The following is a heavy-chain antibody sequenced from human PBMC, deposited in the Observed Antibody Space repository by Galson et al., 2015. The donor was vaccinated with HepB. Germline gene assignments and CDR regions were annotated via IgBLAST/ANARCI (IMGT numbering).Heavy chain of an antibody. CDR2: ISPYNGNT. D-gene: IGHD6-13*01. V-gene: IGHV1-18*01. Sequence: SVKVSCKASGYNFITYGISWVRQAPGQGLEWVGWISPYNGNTNYAQHLRGRVTMTTDTSTGTAYMELRSLRSDDTAVYFCARGFSGSWSPYYFDFWGQGTLVTVSS. CDR1: GYNFITYG. J-gene: IGHJ4*02. CDR3: ARGFSGSWSPYYFDF.